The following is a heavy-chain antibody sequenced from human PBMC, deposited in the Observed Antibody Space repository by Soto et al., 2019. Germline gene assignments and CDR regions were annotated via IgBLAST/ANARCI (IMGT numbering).Heavy chain of an antibody. V-gene: IGHV3-74*01. Sequence: VGSLRLSCEVSGFTFSAYWMHWVRQVPGKGLIWVSRISDDGSTTTYADSVKGRFTISRDNAKNTLYLQMNSLRADGTGLYYCTRGPRVSSTGTGAHWGQGTLVTVSS. CDR3: TRGPRVSSTGTGAH. CDR2: ISDDGSTT. D-gene: IGHD1-1*01. CDR1: GFTFSAYW. J-gene: IGHJ4*02.